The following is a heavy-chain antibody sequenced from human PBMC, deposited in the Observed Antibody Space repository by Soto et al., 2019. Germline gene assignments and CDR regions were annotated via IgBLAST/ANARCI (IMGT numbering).Heavy chain of an antibody. D-gene: IGHD2-2*01. J-gene: IGHJ6*02. CDR3: ARGSTTSPYFYYGMDV. CDR1: GASISGGGFY. Sequence: QVQLQESGPGLVKPSQTLSLTCTVSGASISGGGFYWSWIRHHPERGLEWIGNIYYTVNTHYSPSLKSRVSISVDTSKNPLSLKLPSVTAADTAVYYCARGSTTSPYFYYGMDVWGQGTTVTVSS. CDR2: IYYTVNT. V-gene: IGHV4-31*03.